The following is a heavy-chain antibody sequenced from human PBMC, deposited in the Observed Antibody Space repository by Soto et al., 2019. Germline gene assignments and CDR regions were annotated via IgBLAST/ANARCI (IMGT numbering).Heavy chain of an antibody. CDR1: GGTFSSDA. D-gene: IGHD2-2*01. V-gene: IGHV1-69*01. J-gene: IGHJ6*02. CDR2: IIPIFGTA. CDR3: ASQDIVVVPAAPSYYYYYGMDV. Sequence: QVQLVQSGAEVQKPGSSVKVSCKASGGTFSSDAISWVRQAPGQGLEWMGGIIPIFGTANYAQKFQGRVTITADESTSTAYMELSSLRSEDTAVYYSASQDIVVVPAAPSYYYYYGMDVWGQGTTVTVSS.